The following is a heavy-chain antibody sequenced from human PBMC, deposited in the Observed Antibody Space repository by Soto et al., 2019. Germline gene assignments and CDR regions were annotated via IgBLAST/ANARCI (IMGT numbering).Heavy chain of an antibody. CDR1: GFTFSSYA. V-gene: IGHV3-23*01. D-gene: IGHD6-19*01. J-gene: IGHJ3*02. CDR3: AKGVEYSSGWYAAFDI. Sequence: EVQLLESGGGLVQPGGSLRLSCAASGFTFSSYAMSWVRQAPGKGLEWVSAISGSGGSTYYADSVKGRFTISRDNSKNSLYLEMNGVRVDDTAVYYCAKGVEYSSGWYAAFDIWGQGTMVTVSS. CDR2: ISGSGGST.